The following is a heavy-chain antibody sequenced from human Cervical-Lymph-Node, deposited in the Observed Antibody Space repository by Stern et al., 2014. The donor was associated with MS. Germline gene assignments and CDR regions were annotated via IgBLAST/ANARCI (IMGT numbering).Heavy chain of an antibody. CDR3: ARDRLNDFWSNYVPGEYYYYYGMDV. CDR2: ISTSSSYI. Sequence: EVQLEESGGGLVKPGGSLRLSCAASGFTFSSYSMNWVRQAPGKGLEWVSSISTSSSYIYYAGAVKGRFTISRGNAKNSLYLQMNSLRAEDTAVYYCARDRLNDFWSNYVPGEYYYYYGMDVWGQGTTVTVSS. J-gene: IGHJ6*02. CDR1: GFTFSSYS. V-gene: IGHV3-21*01. D-gene: IGHD3-3*01.